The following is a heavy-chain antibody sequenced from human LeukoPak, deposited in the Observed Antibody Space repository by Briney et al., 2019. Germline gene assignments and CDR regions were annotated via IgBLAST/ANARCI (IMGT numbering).Heavy chain of an antibody. CDR1: GYTFTNYY. V-gene: IGHV1-46*01. J-gene: IGHJ1*01. D-gene: IGHD6-19*01. Sequence: ASVKVSCKASGYTFTNYYIHWVRQAPGQGLEWMGLINPGGANTNYAQNFQGRVTMTRDTSTSTVYIELSSLRSEDTAVYYCARVAVAGTAAYWGQGPLVTVSS. CDR3: ARVAVAGTAAY. CDR2: INPGGANT.